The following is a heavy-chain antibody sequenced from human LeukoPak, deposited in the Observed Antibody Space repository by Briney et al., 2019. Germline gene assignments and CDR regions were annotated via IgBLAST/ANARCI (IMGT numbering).Heavy chain of an antibody. V-gene: IGHV4-59*08. CDR3: ARHGYSYGLFNY. CDR1: GGSISSYY. J-gene: IGHJ4*02. D-gene: IGHD5-18*01. CDR2: IYYSGTT. Sequence: SETLSLTCTVSGGSISSYYWSWIRQPPGKGLEWVGYIYYSGTTNYNPSPKSRVTISVDTSKNQFSLKLNSVTAADTAVYYCARHGYSYGLFNYWGQGTLVTVSS.